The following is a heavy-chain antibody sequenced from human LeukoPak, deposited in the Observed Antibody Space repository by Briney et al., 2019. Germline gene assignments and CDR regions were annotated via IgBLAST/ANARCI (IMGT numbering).Heavy chain of an antibody. Sequence: SETLSLTCAVYGGSFSGYYWSWIRQPPGKGLEWIGEINHSGSTNYNPSLKSRVTISVDTSKNQFSLKLSSVTAADTAVYYCARGGLWFGELRYFDYWGQGTLVTVSS. V-gene: IGHV4-34*01. CDR2: INHSGST. CDR3: ARGGLWFGELRYFDY. CDR1: GGSFSGYY. J-gene: IGHJ4*02. D-gene: IGHD3-10*01.